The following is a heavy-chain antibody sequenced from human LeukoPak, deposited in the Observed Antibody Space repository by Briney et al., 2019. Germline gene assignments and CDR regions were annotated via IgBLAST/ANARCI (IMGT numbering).Heavy chain of an antibody. J-gene: IGHJ3*02. CDR2: IYTSGST. CDR3: ARGSCSGGSCYFGAFDI. CDR1: GGSISSGSYY. D-gene: IGHD2-15*01. V-gene: IGHV4-61*02. Sequence: PSETLSLTCTVSGGSISSGSYYWSWIRQPAGTGLEWIGRIYTSGSTNYNPSLKSRVTISVDTSKNQFSLKLSSVTAADTAVYYCARGSCSGGSCYFGAFDIWGQGTMVTVSS.